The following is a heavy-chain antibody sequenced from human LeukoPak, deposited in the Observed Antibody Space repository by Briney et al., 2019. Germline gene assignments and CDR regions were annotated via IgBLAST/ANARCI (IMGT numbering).Heavy chain of an antibody. D-gene: IGHD2-2*01. J-gene: IGHJ4*02. CDR1: GCTFTTYD. CDR3: ARWADCSSTSCYDGIDY. Sequence: GASVKVSCKASGCTFTTYDINWVRQTTGQGLEWMGWMNPNSGNTGYAQKFQGRITMTWNTSISTAYMELSSLRSEDTAVYYCARWADCSSTSCYDGIDYWGQGTLVTVSS. V-gene: IGHV1-8*01. CDR2: MNPNSGNT.